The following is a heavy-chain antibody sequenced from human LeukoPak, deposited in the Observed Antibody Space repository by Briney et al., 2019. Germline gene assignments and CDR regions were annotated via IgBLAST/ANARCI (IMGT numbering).Heavy chain of an antibody. Sequence: SETLSLTCTVSGYSFSSGYYWGWIRQPPGKGLEWIGSIYHSGSTYYNPSLKSRVTISVDTSKNQFSLKLSSVTAADTAVYYCARDLWCTNGVCYNWFDPWGQGTLVTVSS. CDR1: GYSFSSGYY. J-gene: IGHJ5*02. CDR2: IYHSGST. D-gene: IGHD2-8*01. V-gene: IGHV4-38-2*02. CDR3: ARDLWCTNGVCYNWFDP.